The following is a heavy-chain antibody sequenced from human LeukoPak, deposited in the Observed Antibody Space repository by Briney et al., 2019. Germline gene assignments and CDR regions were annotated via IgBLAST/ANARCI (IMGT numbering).Heavy chain of an antibody. CDR1: GFIFGLYN. Sequence: GGSLRLSCAASGFIFGLYNMSWVRQAPGKGLEWVSSISSSSSYIYYADSVKGRFTISRDNAKNSLYLQMNSLRGEDTAVYYCTRDGIGPHDHWGQGTLVTVSS. V-gene: IGHV3-21*01. CDR2: ISSSSSYI. J-gene: IGHJ4*02. CDR3: TRDGIGPHDH. D-gene: IGHD3-3*02.